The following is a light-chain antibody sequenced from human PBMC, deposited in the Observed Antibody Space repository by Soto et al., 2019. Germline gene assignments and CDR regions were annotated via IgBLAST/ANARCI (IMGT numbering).Light chain of an antibody. V-gene: IGKV3-15*01. CDR2: GAS. Sequence: ISHAAAPLSVSPGEVATPSCRASQSISSNLAWYQQKPGQAPRLLIYGASTRATGIPARFTGSGSGTEFTLTISSLQSEDFAVYYCQQDNKWTITFGGGTKVDIK. CDR3: QQDNKWTIT. CDR1: QSISSN. J-gene: IGKJ4*01.